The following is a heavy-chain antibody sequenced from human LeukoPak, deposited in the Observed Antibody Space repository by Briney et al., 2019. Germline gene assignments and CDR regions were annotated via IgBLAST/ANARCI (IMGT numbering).Heavy chain of an antibody. Sequence: GGSLRLSCAASGFTFSSYAMSWVRQAPGKGLEWVSGISGSGGSTYYADSVKGRFTISRDNSKNTLYLQMNSLRAEDTAVYYCAKDLKVREVFEYWGQGTLVTVSS. J-gene: IGHJ4*02. V-gene: IGHV3-23*01. CDR2: ISGSGGST. D-gene: IGHD3-10*01. CDR3: AKDLKVREVFEY. CDR1: GFTFSSYA.